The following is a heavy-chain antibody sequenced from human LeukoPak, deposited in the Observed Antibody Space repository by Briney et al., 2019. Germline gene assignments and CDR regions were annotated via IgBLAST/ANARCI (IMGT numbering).Heavy chain of an antibody. J-gene: IGHJ4*02. CDR2: INYSGRT. V-gene: IGHV4-39*07. D-gene: IGHD3-22*01. CDR1: GGSISSSSYY. CDR3: ARDIPSGYFDY. Sequence: TSETLSLTCTVPGGSISSSSYYWGWIRQPPGKGLEWIGSINYSGRTYYNPSLKSRVTISVDTSKNQFSLKLGSVTAADTAVYYCARDIPSGYFDYWGQGTLVTVSS.